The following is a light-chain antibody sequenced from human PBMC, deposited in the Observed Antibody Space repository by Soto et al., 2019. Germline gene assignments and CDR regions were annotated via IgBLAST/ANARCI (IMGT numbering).Light chain of an antibody. CDR1: QSVSSY. J-gene: IGKJ5*01. CDR2: DAS. Sequence: EIVLTQSPATLSLSPGERATLSCRASQSVSSYLAWYQQKPGQAPRLLIYDASNRATGIPARFSGSGSGTDFTPTNSSLEPDEFAVYYCQQRRNWPTFGQGTRLEIK. V-gene: IGKV3-11*01. CDR3: QQRRNWPT.